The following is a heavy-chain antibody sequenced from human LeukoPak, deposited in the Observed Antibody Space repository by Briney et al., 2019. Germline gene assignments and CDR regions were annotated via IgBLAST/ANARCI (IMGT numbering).Heavy chain of an antibody. V-gene: IGHV1-2*06. CDR3: ARDYGDDAFDI. Sequence: ASXXVSCKASGYTFTGYYMHWGRQAPGQGGEWMGRINPNSGGRNYAQKFQGRVTMTSDTSISTAYMELSRLRSDDTAVYYCARDYGDDAFDIWGQGTMVTVSS. D-gene: IGHD4-17*01. J-gene: IGHJ3*02. CDR2: INPNSGGR. CDR1: GYTFTGYY.